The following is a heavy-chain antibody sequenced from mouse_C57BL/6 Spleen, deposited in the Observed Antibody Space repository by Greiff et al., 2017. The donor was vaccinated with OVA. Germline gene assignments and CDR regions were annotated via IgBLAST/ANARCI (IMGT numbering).Heavy chain of an antibody. Sequence: EVKLVESGGGLVKPGGSLKLSCAASGFTFSSYAMSWVRQTPEKRLEWVATISDGGSYTYYPDNVKGRFTISRDNAKNNLYLQMSHLKSEDTAMYYCARAEVGPFDYWGQGTTLTVSS. CDR2: ISDGGSYT. J-gene: IGHJ2*01. CDR3: ARAEVGPFDY. D-gene: IGHD1-1*01. CDR1: GFTFSSYA. V-gene: IGHV5-4*03.